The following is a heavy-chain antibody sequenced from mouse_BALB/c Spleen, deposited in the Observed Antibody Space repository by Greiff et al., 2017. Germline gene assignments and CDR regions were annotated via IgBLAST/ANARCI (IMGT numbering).Heavy chain of an antibody. D-gene: IGHD2-1*01. CDR2: INPSTGYT. J-gene: IGHJ4*01. CDR1: GYTFTSYW. CDR3: ARLCDGNYKAMDY. V-gene: IGHV1-7*01. Sequence: QVQLQQSGAELAKPGASVKLSCKASGYTFTSYWMHWVKQRPGQGLEWIGYINPSTGYTEYNQKFKDKATLTADKSSSTAYMQLSSLTSEDSAVYYSARLCDGNYKAMDYWGQGTSVTVSA.